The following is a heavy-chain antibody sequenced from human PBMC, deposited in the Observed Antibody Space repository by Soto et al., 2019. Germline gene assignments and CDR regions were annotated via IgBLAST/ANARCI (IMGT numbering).Heavy chain of an antibody. V-gene: IGHV3-7*03. D-gene: IGHD1-20*01. Sequence: EVQLVESGGGLVQPGGSLRLSCAASGFTFSSYWMSWVRQAPGKGLEWVANIKQDGSEKYYVDSVKGRLTISRDNAKNSLYLQMNSLRAEDTAVYYCARDQITPYYYGMDVWGQGTTVTVSS. CDR2: IKQDGSEK. J-gene: IGHJ6*02. CDR1: GFTFSSYW. CDR3: ARDQITPYYYGMDV.